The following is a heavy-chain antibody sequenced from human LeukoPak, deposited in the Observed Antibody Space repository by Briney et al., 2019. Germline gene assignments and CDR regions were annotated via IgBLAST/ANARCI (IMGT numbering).Heavy chain of an antibody. CDR3: ARGGRFGGVSPDFDY. CDR1: GYTFTSYD. Sequence: ASVKVSSKASGYTFTSYDINWVRQATGRGLEWMGWINPNSGNTGYAQKFQGRVTMTRNTSISTAYMELSSLRSEDTAVYYCARGGRFGGVSPDFDYWGQRTLVTVSS. CDR2: INPNSGNT. J-gene: IGHJ4*02. V-gene: IGHV1-8*01. D-gene: IGHD3-16*01.